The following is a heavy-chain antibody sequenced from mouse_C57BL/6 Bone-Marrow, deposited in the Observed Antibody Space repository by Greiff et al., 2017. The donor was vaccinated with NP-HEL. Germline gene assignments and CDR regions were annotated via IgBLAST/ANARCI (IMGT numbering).Heavy chain of an antibody. CDR1: GFSLTSYG. CDR3: AGRGHSTRYFDV. Sequence: QVQLQQSGNGLVQPSQSLPITCTASGFSLTSYGVHWVRQSPGKGLEWLGVIWSGGSTDYTAAFLSRLSSSKYYSKHQVFVKMNSLQAEDTAIYYCAGRGHSTRYFDVWGTGTTVTVSS. V-gene: IGHV2-2*01. J-gene: IGHJ1*03. CDR2: IWSGGST. D-gene: IGHD2-5*01.